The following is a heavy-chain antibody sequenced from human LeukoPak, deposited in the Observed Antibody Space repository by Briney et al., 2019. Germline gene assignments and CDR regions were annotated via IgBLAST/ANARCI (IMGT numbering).Heavy chain of an antibody. J-gene: IGHJ4*02. V-gene: IGHV3-15*01. CDR3: TTTYIVASTRKFGDY. Sequence: GGSLRLSCAASGFIFSNAWMNWVGQAPGKGLEWVGRIKSKTEGGTTDYAAPVKGRFTISRDDSQNTVDLQISSLTAEDTAMYFCTTTYIVASTRKFGDYWGQGTLVVVSS. D-gene: IGHD5-12*01. CDR2: IKSKTEGGTT. CDR1: GFIFSNAW.